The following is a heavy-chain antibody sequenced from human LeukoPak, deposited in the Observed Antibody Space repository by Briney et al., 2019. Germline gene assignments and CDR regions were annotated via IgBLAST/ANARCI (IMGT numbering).Heavy chain of an antibody. J-gene: IGHJ4*02. CDR2: IKAGNGDT. D-gene: IGHD2-21*01. CDR1: GYIFTKYV. Sequence: GASVKVSCKASGYIFTKYVVHWVRRAPGQRPVWMGWIKAGNGDTKYSQNFQGRLTITRDTSASTVYMELSSLTSEDTALYYCARDDCGDTCYPGGYWGQGTLVTVSS. V-gene: IGHV1-3*01. CDR3: ARDDCGDTCYPGGY.